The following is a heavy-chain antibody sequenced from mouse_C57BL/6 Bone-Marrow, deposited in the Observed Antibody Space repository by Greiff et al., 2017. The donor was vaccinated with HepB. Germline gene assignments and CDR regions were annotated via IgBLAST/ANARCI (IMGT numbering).Heavy chain of an antibody. CDR3: ARRDYLLIYAMDY. CDR1: GYAFSSYW. J-gene: IGHJ4*01. D-gene: IGHD2-1*01. Sequence: QVQLQQSGAELVKPGASVKISCKASGYAFSSYWMNWVKQRPGKGLEWIGQIYPGDGDTNYNGKFKGKATLTADKSSSTAYMQLSSLTSEDSAVYFCARRDYLLIYAMDYWGQGTSVTVSS. V-gene: IGHV1-80*01. CDR2: IYPGDGDT.